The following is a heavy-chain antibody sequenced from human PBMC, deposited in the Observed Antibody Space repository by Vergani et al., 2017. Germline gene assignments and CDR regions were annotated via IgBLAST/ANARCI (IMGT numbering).Heavy chain of an antibody. CDR3: AREGVAVAGTGNGAFDI. CDR2: ISGSGGST. J-gene: IGHJ3*02. D-gene: IGHD6-19*01. CDR1: GFTFSSYA. Sequence: EVQLLESGGGLVQPGGSLRLSCAASGFTFSSYAMSWVRQAPGKGLEWVSAISGSGGSTYYADSVKGRFTISRDNSKNTLYLQMNSLRAEDTAVYYCAREGVAVAGTGNGAFDIWGQGTMVTVSS. V-gene: IGHV3-23*01.